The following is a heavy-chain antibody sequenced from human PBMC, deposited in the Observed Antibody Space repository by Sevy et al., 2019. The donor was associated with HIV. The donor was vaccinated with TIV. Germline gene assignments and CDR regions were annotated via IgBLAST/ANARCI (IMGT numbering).Heavy chain of an antibody. V-gene: IGHV3-23*01. CDR2: ISGPGYST. CDR1: GFTFNTHA. Sequence: GGSLRLSCAASGFTFNTHAMNWVRQAPGKGLEWVSVISGPGYSTHYADSVKGRFTISRDNSNNTLYLQMNSLRADDTAVYYCAKAQNPELESMIEVIFPTLKGFDVWGQGTMVTVSS. CDR3: AKAQNPELESMIEVIFPTLKGFDV. J-gene: IGHJ3*01. D-gene: IGHD3-22*01.